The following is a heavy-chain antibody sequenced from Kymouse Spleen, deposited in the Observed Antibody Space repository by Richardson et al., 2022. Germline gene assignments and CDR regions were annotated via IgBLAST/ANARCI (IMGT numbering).Heavy chain of an antibody. Sequence: QVQLQQSGPGLVKPSQTLSLTCAISGDSVSSNSAAWNWIRQSPSRGLEWLGRTYYRSKWYNDYAVSVKSRITINPDTSKNQFSLQLNSVTPEDTAVYYCARDRYFDWLPSYYYYYGMDVWGQGTTVTVSS. CDR3: ARDRYFDWLPSYYYYYGMDV. V-gene: IGHV6-1*01. CDR2: TYYRSKWYN. J-gene: IGHJ6*02. CDR1: GDSVSSNSAA. D-gene: IGHD3-9*01.